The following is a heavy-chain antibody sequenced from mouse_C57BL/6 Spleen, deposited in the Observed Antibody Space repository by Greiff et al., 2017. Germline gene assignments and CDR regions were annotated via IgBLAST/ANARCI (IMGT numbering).Heavy chain of an antibody. CDR3: ARENYGNFYYAMDY. V-gene: IGHV1-76*01. Sequence: VKLMESGAELVRPGASVKLSCKASGYTFTDYYINWVKQRPGQGLEWIARIYPGSGNTYYNEKFKGKATLTAEKSSSTAYMQLSSLTSEDSAVYFCARENYGNFYYAMDYWGQGTSVTVSS. CDR2: IYPGSGNT. D-gene: IGHD2-1*01. J-gene: IGHJ4*01. CDR1: GYTFTDYY.